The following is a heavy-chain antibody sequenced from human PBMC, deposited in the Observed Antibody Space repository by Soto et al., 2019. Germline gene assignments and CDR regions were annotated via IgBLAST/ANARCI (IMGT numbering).Heavy chain of an antibody. CDR1: GFPFSDHF. CDR2: VRNKANSYTT. CDR3: ARDKLGGGFDY. V-gene: IGHV3-72*01. Sequence: EVQLVESGGGLVQPGGSLRLSCLASGFPFSDHFMDWVRQAPGKGLEWISRVRNKANSYTTKYAASVEGRFTVSRDDSENLVYLQMNSLKTEDTAVYYCARDKLGGGFDYWGQGILVTVSS. J-gene: IGHJ4*02. D-gene: IGHD1-26*01.